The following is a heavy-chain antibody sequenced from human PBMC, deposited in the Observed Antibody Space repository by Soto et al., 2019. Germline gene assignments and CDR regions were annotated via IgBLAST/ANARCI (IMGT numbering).Heavy chain of an antibody. CDR2: INYGGST. V-gene: IGHV4-39*01. D-gene: IGHD6-19*01. Sequence: SETLSLTCTVSGASIISSSYYWGWLRQPQGQGVEWLGSINYGGSTSYNPSLKSRVTITADTAKNQCSLKLRSVSAADTAVYYCASEGLAGAGKGCCFDPWGQETLVTVSS. J-gene: IGHJ5*02. CDR3: ASEGLAGAGKGCCFDP. CDR1: GASIISSSYY.